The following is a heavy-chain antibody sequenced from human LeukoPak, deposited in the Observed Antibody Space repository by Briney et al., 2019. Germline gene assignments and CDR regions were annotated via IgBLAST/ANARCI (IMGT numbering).Heavy chain of an antibody. V-gene: IGHV3-23*01. CDR3: ARDIWVATIHDAFDI. Sequence: PGGSLRLSCAASGFTFSSYAMSWVRQAPGKGLEWVSAISGSGGRTYYADSVKGRFTISRDNSKNTLYLQMNSLRAEDTAVYYCARDIWVATIHDAFDIWGQGTMVTVSS. D-gene: IGHD5-24*01. J-gene: IGHJ3*02. CDR1: GFTFSSYA. CDR2: ISGSGGRT.